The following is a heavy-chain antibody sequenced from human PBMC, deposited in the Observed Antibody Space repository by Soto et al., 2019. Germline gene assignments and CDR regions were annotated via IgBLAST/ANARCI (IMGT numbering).Heavy chain of an antibody. Sequence: SETLSLTCTVSGGSISSYYWSWIRQPPGKGLEWIGYIYYSGSTNYNPSLKSRVTISVDTSKNQFSLKLSSVTAADTAVYYCARGEVVVVPAAKGYYYYGMDVWGQGTTVTVSS. CDR3: ARGEVVVVPAAKGYYYYGMDV. CDR1: GGSISSYY. V-gene: IGHV4-59*12. J-gene: IGHJ6*02. D-gene: IGHD2-2*01. CDR2: IYYSGST.